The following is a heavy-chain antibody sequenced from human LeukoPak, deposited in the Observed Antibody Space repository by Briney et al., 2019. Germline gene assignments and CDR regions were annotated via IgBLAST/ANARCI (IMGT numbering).Heavy chain of an antibody. Sequence: ASVKVSCKASEYTFTGYYMHWVRQAPGQGPEWMGWINPNSGDTNYAQKFQGRVTMTRDTSISTAYMELSRLRSDDTAVYYCARGGGTLMFPCDYWGQGTLVTVSS. CDR2: INPNSGDT. D-gene: IGHD3-10*02. CDR1: EYTFTGYY. J-gene: IGHJ4*02. V-gene: IGHV1-2*02. CDR3: ARGGGTLMFPCDY.